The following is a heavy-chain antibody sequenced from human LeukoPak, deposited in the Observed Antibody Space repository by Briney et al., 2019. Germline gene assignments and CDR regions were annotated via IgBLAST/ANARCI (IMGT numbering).Heavy chain of an antibody. Sequence: SQTLSLTCTVSGGSISSGDYYWSWIRQPPGKGLEWIGYIYYSGSTYYNPSLKSRVTISVDTSKNQFSLKLSSVTAADTAVYYCARGLSTHSFSWYFDLWGRGTLVTVSS. J-gene: IGHJ2*01. CDR2: IYYSGST. CDR3: ARGLSTHSFSWYFDL. CDR1: GGSISSGDYY. V-gene: IGHV4-30-4*08.